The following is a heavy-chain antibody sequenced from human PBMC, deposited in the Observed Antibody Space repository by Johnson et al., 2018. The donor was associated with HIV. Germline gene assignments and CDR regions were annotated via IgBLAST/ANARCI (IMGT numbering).Heavy chain of an antibody. CDR3: AKGWGRGTFSTDDSFDI. D-gene: IGHD1-26*01. Sequence: QVQLVESGGGVVQPGRSLRLSCAASGFTLSSYGMHWVRQAPGKGLEWVAVISYDGSNKYYADSVKGRFTISRDNSKNTLYLQMNSLRAEDTAVYYWAKGWGRGTFSTDDSFDIWGQGTMVTVSS. CDR2: ISYDGSNK. CDR1: GFTLSSYG. V-gene: IGHV3-30*18. J-gene: IGHJ3*02.